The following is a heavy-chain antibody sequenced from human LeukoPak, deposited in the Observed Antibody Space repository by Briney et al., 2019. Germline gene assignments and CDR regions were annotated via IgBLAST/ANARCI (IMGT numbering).Heavy chain of an antibody. J-gene: IGHJ4*02. V-gene: IGHV3-30*03. D-gene: IGHD2-2*01. Sequence: GGSLRLSCAASGFTFSSYGIHWVRQAPGKGLEWVAVISYDGSNKYYADSVKGRFTISRDNSKNTLYLQMNSLRAEDTAVYYCASPQLDCSSTSCYLTYWGQGTLVTVSS. CDR2: ISYDGSNK. CDR1: GFTFSSYG. CDR3: ASPQLDCSSTSCYLTY.